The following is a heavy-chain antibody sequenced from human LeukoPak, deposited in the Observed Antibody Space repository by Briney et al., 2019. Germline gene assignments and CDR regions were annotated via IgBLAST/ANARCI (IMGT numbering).Heavy chain of an antibody. CDR3: ARGFFSWRLRLREYYFDY. CDR1: GYSLTTGYY. D-gene: IGHD5-12*01. Sequence: MASETLSLTCSVSGYSLTTGYYWGWIRQPPGQGLEWIGVINHSGSTNYNPSLKSRDTISVDTSKNQFSLKLSSVTAADTAVYYCARGFFSWRLRLREYYFDYWGQGTLVSVSS. V-gene: IGHV4-38-2*02. CDR2: INHSGST. J-gene: IGHJ4*02.